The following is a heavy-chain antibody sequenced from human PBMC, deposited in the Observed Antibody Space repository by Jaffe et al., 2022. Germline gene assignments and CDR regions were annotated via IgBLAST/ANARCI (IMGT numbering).Heavy chain of an antibody. Sequence: QVQLVQSGAEVKKPGASVKVSCKASGYTFTGYYMHWVRQAPGQGLEWMGRINPNSGGTNYAQKFQGRVTMTRDTSISTAYMELSRLRSDDTAVYYCARGLTFGGVIVRGVEDYWGQGTLVTVSS. J-gene: IGHJ4*02. CDR2: INPNSGGT. CDR1: GYTFTGYY. D-gene: IGHD3-16*02. CDR3: ARGLTFGGVIVRGVEDY. V-gene: IGHV1-2*06.